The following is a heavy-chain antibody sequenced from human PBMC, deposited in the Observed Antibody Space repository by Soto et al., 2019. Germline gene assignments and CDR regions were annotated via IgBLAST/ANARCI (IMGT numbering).Heavy chain of an antibody. CDR3: ARDSVYCSSTSCYAPFDY. J-gene: IGHJ4*02. D-gene: IGHD2-2*01. Sequence: GGSLRLSCAASGFTFSSYSMNWVRQAPGKGLEWVSSISGSSSYIYYADSVKGRFTISRDNAKNSLYLQMNSLRAEDTAVYYCARDSVYCSSTSCYAPFDYWGQGTLVTVSS. CDR1: GFTFSSYS. CDR2: ISGSSSYI. V-gene: IGHV3-21*01.